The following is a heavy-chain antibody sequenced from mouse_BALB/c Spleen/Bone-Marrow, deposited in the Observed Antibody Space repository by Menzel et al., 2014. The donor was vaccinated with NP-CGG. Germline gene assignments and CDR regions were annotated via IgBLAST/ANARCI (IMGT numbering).Heavy chain of an antibody. V-gene: IGHV5-12-2*01. CDR2: ISNGGGSI. Sequence: EVKLVESGGGLVQPGGSLKLSCAASGFTFSSYIMSWVRQTPEKRLEWVAYISNGGGSIYYPDTVKGRFTISRDNDKNTLCLQMSSLKSEDTAMYYCASHYYDSSPFAYWGQGTLVTVSA. CDR3: ASHYYDSSPFAY. D-gene: IGHD1-1*01. CDR1: GFTFSSYI. J-gene: IGHJ3*01.